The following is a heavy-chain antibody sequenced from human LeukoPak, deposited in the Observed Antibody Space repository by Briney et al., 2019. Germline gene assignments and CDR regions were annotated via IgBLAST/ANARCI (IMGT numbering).Heavy chain of an antibody. J-gene: IGHJ6*03. Sequence: SETLSLTCTVSGGSISSYYWSWIRQPPGKGPEWIGYIYYSGSTNYNPSLKSRVTISVDTSKNQFSLKLSPVTAADTAVYYCARGKPYYYYYYMDVWGKGTTVTVSS. V-gene: IGHV4-59*01. CDR1: GGSISSYY. CDR2: IYYSGST. CDR3: ARGKPYYYYYYMDV.